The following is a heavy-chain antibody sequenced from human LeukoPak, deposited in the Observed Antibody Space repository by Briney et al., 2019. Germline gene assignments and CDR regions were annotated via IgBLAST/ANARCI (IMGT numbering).Heavy chain of an antibody. CDR3: ARAPARLSPFDY. V-gene: IGHV3-21*01. D-gene: IGHD3-16*01. CDR1: GFTFSSYS. J-gene: IGHJ4*02. CDR2: ISSSSSYI. Sequence: GGSLRLSCAASGFTFSSYSMNWVRQAPGKGLEWVSSISSSSSYIYYADSVKGRFTISRDNAKNSLYLQMNSLRAEDTAVYYCARAPARLSPFDYWGQGTLVTVSS.